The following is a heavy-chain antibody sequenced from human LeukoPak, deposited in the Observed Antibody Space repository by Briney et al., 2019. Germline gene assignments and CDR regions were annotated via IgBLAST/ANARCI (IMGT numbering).Heavy chain of an antibody. CDR2: IIPIFGTA. D-gene: IGHD3-16*02. CDR3: ARDLTRIMITFGGVIAPGY. Sequence: GASVKVSCKASGGTFSSYAISWVRQAPGQGLEWMGGIIPIFGTANYAQKFQGRVTITADESTSTAYMELSSLRSDDTAVYYCARDLTRIMITFGGVIAPGYWGQGTLVTVSS. J-gene: IGHJ4*02. CDR1: GGTFSSYA. V-gene: IGHV1-69*01.